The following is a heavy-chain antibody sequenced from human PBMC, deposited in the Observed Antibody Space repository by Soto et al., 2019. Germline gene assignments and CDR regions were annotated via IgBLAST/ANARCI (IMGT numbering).Heavy chain of an antibody. CDR2: VYYTGST. J-gene: IGHJ4*02. CDR1: GGSISGSY. D-gene: IGHD6-19*01. CDR3: ARSVAVPGAHIDY. V-gene: IGHV4-59*01. Sequence: SETLSLTCSVSGGSISGSYWNWIRQSPGKGLEWLGYVYYTGSTNYSPSLRSRVSISVDTTKNEFSLRLSSVTAADTAVYFCARSVAVPGAHIDYWGQGTQVTVSS.